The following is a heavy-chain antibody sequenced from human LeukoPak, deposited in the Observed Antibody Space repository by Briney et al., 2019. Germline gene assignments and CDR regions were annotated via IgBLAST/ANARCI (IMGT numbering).Heavy chain of an antibody. CDR1: GFTFSRYA. CDR2: ISYDANIGSNK. V-gene: IGHV3-30-3*02. Sequence: GGSLRLSCATSGFTFSRYAMHWVRQAPGKGLEWVALISYDANIGSNKYYADSVKGRFTISRDNSKNTLYLQMNSLRAEDTAVYYCAKTRPLDSSSWSHGDYWGQGTLVTVSS. J-gene: IGHJ4*02. D-gene: IGHD6-13*01. CDR3: AKTRPLDSSSWSHGDY.